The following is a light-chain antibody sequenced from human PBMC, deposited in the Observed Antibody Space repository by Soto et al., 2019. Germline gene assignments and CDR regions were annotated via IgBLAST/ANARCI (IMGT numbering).Light chain of an antibody. J-gene: IGKJ1*01. CDR3: QHYDTSLRS. CDR1: QSISSRH. V-gene: IGKV3-20*01. CDR2: AAS. Sequence: EIGLTQSPGTLSLSPGERATLSCRASQSISSRHLAWYQQKPGQAPRLLIYAASTRATDIPDKFSGSGSGADFTLSISRLEPEDFAVYYCQHYDTSLRSFGLGTKVEI.